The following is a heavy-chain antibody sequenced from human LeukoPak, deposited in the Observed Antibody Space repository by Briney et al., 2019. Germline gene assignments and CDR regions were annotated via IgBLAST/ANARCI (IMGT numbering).Heavy chain of an antibody. CDR3: ARHRLGSPKVGATPGSNWFDP. D-gene: IGHD1-26*01. CDR1: GGSISSSSYY. Sequence: SETLSLTCTVSGGSISSSSYYWGWIRQPPGKGLEWIGSIYYSGSTYYNPSLKGRVTISVDTSKNQFSLKLSSVTAADTAVYYCARHRLGSPKVGATPGSNWFDPWGQGTLVTVSS. V-gene: IGHV4-39*01. CDR2: IYYSGST. J-gene: IGHJ5*02.